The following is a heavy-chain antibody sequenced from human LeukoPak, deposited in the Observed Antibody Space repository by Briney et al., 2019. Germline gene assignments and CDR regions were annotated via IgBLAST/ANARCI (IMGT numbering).Heavy chain of an antibody. D-gene: IGHD6-6*01. CDR3: ARGSIAANWFDH. V-gene: IGHV1-8*01. Sequence: MGCMTPHTGNTAYAQKFQGRVTMTRNTSISTAYMELSSLRSEDTAVYYCARGSIAANWFDHWGQGTLVTVSS. CDR2: MTPHTGNT. J-gene: IGHJ5*02.